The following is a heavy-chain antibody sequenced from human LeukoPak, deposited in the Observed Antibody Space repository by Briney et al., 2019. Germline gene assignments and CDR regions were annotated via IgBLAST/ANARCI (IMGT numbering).Heavy chain of an antibody. D-gene: IGHD3-10*01. Sequence: PSETLSLTCTVSGGSISSFYWSWIRQPPGKGLEWIGYIYYSGSTHCNPSLKSRVTISVDTSKNQFSLKLSSVTAADTAVYYCARAYYGPGWFDPWGQGTLVTVSS. J-gene: IGHJ5*02. CDR2: IYYSGST. CDR3: ARAYYGPGWFDP. V-gene: IGHV4-59*08. CDR1: GGSISSFY.